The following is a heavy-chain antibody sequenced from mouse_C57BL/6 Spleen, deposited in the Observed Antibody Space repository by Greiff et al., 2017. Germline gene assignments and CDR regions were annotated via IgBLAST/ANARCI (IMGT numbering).Heavy chain of an antibody. Sequence: QVQLQQPGAELVKPGASVKLSCKASGYTFTSYWMHWVKQRPGRGLEWIGEIDPSDSYTNYNQKFKGKSTLTVDKSSSTAYMQLSSLTSEDSAVYYCARKGLYSAWFAYWGQGTLVTVSA. J-gene: IGHJ3*01. V-gene: IGHV1-69*01. CDR3: ARKGLYSAWFAY. D-gene: IGHD6-5*01. CDR1: GYTFTSYW. CDR2: IDPSDSYT.